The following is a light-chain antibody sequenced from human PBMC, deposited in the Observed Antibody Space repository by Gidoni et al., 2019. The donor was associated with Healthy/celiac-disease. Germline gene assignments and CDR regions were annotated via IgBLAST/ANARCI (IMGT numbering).Light chain of an antibody. CDR3: QQGYSTPLYT. V-gene: IGKV1-39*01. Sequence: DIQMSQSPSSLSASVGDRVTITCRASQNISNYLNWYQQKPGKAPKLLFYAASSLQSGVPSRFGGSGSGTDSSLTINSLQPEDFATYYCQQGYSTPLYTFGQGTKLEIK. CDR1: QNISNY. CDR2: AAS. J-gene: IGKJ2*01.